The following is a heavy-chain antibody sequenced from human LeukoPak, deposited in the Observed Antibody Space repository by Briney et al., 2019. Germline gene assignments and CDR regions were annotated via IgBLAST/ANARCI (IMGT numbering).Heavy chain of an antibody. V-gene: IGHV4-34*01. CDR1: GGSFSGYY. D-gene: IGHD3-22*01. CDR3: ARDSYYYDSSGYFPGYYNYYGMDV. J-gene: IGHJ6*02. Sequence: PSETLSLTCAVYGGSFSGYYWSWIRQPPGKGLEWIGEINHSGSTNYNPSLKSRVTISVDTSKNRFSLKLSSVTAADTAVYYCARDSYYYDSSGYFPGYYNYYGMDVWGQGTTVTVSS. CDR2: INHSGST.